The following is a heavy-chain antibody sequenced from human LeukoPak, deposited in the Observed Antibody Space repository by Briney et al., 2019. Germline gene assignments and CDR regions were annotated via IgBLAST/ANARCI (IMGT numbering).Heavy chain of an antibody. CDR2: IGSKANSYAT. D-gene: IGHD2-2*01. J-gene: IGHJ3*02. CDR3: TTYCSSTSCHPTDAFDI. CDR1: GFTFSGSA. Sequence: GGSLKLSCAASGFTFSGSAMHWVRQASGKGLEWVGRIGSKANSYATAYAASVKGRFTISRDDSKNTAYLQMNSLKTEDTAVYYCTTYCSSTSCHPTDAFDIWGQGTMVTVSS. V-gene: IGHV3-73*01.